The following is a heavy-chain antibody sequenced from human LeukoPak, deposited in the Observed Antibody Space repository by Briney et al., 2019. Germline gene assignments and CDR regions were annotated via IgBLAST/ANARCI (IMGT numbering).Heavy chain of an antibody. Sequence: QPGRSLRLSCAASGFTFSSYGMHWVRQAPGKGLEWVAVIWYDGSNKYYADSVKGRSTISRDNSKNTLYLQMNSLRAEDTAVYYCAKEKGSMSRYYFDYWGQGTLVTVSS. CDR3: AKEKGSMSRYYFDY. D-gene: IGHD3-10*01. V-gene: IGHV3-33*06. CDR1: GFTFSSYG. CDR2: IWYDGSNK. J-gene: IGHJ4*02.